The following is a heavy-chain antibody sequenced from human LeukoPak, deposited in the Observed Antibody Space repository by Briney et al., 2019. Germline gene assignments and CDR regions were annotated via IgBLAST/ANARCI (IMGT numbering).Heavy chain of an antibody. D-gene: IGHD3-22*01. CDR3: AKDLRSMIVSPFDY. V-gene: IGHV3-23*01. CDR2: ISGSGGST. Sequence: PGGSLRLSCAASGFTFSSYAMSWVRQAPGEGLEWVSAISGSGGSTYYADSVKARFTISRDNSKNTLYLQMNSLRAEDTAVYYCAKDLRSMIVSPFDYWGQGTLVTVSS. J-gene: IGHJ4*02. CDR1: GFTFSSYA.